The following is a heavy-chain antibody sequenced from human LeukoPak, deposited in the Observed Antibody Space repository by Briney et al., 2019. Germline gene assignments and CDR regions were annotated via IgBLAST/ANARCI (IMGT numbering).Heavy chain of an antibody. CDR3: ARGGSSGYYNHFDY. CDR2: ISGSGGST. D-gene: IGHD3-22*01. CDR1: GFTFSSYA. V-gene: IGHV3-23*01. J-gene: IGHJ4*02. Sequence: PGGSLRPSCAASGFTFSSYATSWVRQAPGKGLEWVSTISGSGGSTYYADSVKGRFTISRDNSKNTLYLQMNSLGAEDTAVYYCARGGSSGYYNHFDYWGQGTLVTVSS.